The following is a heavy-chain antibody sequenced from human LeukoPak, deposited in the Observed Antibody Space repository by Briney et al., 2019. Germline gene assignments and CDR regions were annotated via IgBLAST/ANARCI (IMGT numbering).Heavy chain of an antibody. J-gene: IGHJ4*02. V-gene: IGHV4-4*02. CDR3: AKVSALGNYDILTGYYIGGYFVY. Sequence: SETLSLTCGVSGDSISSTNWWTWVRQPPGKGLEWIGEIYHSGSTNYNPSLKSRVTISVDKSKNQFSLKLSSVTAADTAVYYCAKVSALGNYDILTGYYIGGYFVYWGQGTLVTVSS. CDR2: IYHSGST. D-gene: IGHD3-9*01. CDR1: GDSISSTNW.